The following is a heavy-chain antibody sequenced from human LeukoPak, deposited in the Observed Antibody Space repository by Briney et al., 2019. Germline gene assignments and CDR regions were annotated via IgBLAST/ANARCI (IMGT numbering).Heavy chain of an antibody. CDR1: GGTFSSYT. Sequence: ASVKVSCKASGGTFSSYTISWVRQAPGQGLEWMGWISAYNGNTNYAQKLQGRVTMTTDTSTSTAYMELRSLRSDDTAVYYCARGPYYYGSGSYYMSYWGQGTLVTVSS. CDR2: ISAYNGNT. V-gene: IGHV1-18*01. J-gene: IGHJ4*02. D-gene: IGHD3-10*01. CDR3: ARGPYYYGSGSYYMSY.